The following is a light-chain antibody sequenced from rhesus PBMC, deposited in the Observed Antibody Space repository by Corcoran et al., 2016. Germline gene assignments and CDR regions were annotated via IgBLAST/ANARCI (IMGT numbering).Light chain of an antibody. Sequence: QAAPTQSPSVSGSPGQSVTISCTGTSSDIGGYNRVSWYQQHPGKAPKLMIYEFSKRPSGVSDRFSGSKSVNTASLTISGLQTEDEADYYCCSYTSSSTYIFGAGTRLTVL. J-gene: IGLJ1*01. CDR1: SSDIGGYNR. CDR3: CSYTSSSTYI. CDR2: EFS. V-gene: IGLV2-13*03.